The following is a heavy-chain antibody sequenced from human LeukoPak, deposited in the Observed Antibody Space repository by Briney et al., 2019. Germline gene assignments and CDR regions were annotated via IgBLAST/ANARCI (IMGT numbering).Heavy chain of an antibody. CDR2: INPSSGGT. Sequence: ASVKVSCKASGYTFTGYYMHWVRQAPGQGLEWMGWINPSSGGTNYAQKFQGRVTMTRDTSISTAYMEPSRLRSDDTAVYYCAIWSGYYPVDAFDIWGQGTMVTVSS. J-gene: IGHJ3*02. D-gene: IGHD3-3*01. CDR3: AIWSGYYPVDAFDI. V-gene: IGHV1-2*02. CDR1: GYTFTGYY.